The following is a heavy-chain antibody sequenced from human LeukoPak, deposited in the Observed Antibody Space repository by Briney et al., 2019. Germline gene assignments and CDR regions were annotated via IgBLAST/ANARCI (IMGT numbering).Heavy chain of an antibody. D-gene: IGHD3-10*01. CDR3: ARDRSPFTMVRGVITRYGMDV. V-gene: IGHV3-7*01. CDR1: GFTFSSYW. Sequence: GGSLRLSCAASGFTFSSYWMSWVRQAPGKGLEWVANIKQDGSEKYYVDSVKGRFTISRDNSKNTLYLQMNSLRAEDTAVYYCARDRSPFTMVRGVITRYGMDVWGQGTTVTVSS. CDR2: IKQDGSEK. J-gene: IGHJ6*02.